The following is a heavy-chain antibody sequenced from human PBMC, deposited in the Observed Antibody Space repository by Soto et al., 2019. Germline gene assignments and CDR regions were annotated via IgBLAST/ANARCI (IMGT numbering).Heavy chain of an antibody. V-gene: IGHV3-23*01. CDR1: GFTFSSYA. Sequence: GGSLRLSCAASGFTFSSYAMSWVRQAPGKGLEWVSAISGSGGSTYYADSVKGRFTISRDNSKNTLYLQMNSLRAEDTAVYYCAKSPPATPRSYYYFDYWGQGTLVTVSS. J-gene: IGHJ4*02. CDR2: ISGSGGST. D-gene: IGHD2-15*01. CDR3: AKSPPATPRSYYYFDY.